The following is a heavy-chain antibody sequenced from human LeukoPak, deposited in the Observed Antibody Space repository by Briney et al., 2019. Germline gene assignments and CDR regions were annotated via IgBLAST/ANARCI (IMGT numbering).Heavy chain of an antibody. D-gene: IGHD6-13*01. Sequence: GESLKISCKGFGYSFTNYWIGWVRQMPGKGLEWMGIIYPGDSDTRYSPSFQGQVTISADKSISTAHLQWSSLKASDTAMYYCARQRRNGGIAASNDAFDIWGQGTMVTVSS. J-gene: IGHJ3*02. V-gene: IGHV5-51*01. CDR1: GYSFTNYW. CDR2: IYPGDSDT. CDR3: ARQRRNGGIAASNDAFDI.